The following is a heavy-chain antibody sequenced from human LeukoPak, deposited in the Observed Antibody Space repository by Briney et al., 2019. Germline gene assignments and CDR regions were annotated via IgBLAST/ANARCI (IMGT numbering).Heavy chain of an antibody. Sequence: PSETLSLTCTVSGGSISSYYWSWIRQPPGKGLEWIGYIYHSGSTNYNPSLKSRVTISLDTFKNQFSLKLSSMTAADTAVYYCARAPGYSSLYYFDYWGQGTLVTVSS. CDR1: GGSISSYY. CDR3: ARAPGYSSLYYFDY. D-gene: IGHD6-13*01. CDR2: IYHSGST. J-gene: IGHJ4*02. V-gene: IGHV4-59*01.